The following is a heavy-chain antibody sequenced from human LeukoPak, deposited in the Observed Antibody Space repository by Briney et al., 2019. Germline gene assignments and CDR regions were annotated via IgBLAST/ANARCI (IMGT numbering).Heavy chain of an antibody. D-gene: IGHD1-26*01. CDR2: IYYSGST. J-gene: IGHJ3*02. CDR3: ARHGGIVGAFDAFDI. CDR1: GGSISSSSYY. Sequence: SETLSLTCTVSGGSISSSSYYWGWIRQPPWKGLEWIGSIYYSGSTYYTPSLKSRVTISVDTSKNQSSLQLSSVTAADTAVYYCARHGGIVGAFDAFDIWGQGTMVTVSS. V-gene: IGHV4-39*01.